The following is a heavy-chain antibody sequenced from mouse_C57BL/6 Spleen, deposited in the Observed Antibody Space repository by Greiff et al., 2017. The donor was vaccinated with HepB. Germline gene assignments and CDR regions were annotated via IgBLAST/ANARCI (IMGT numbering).Heavy chain of an antibody. V-gene: IGHV1-55*01. CDR2: IYPGSGST. CDR3: ASPSTVVAHYFDY. J-gene: IGHJ2*01. Sequence: VQLQQPGAELVKPGASVKMSCKASGYTFTSYWITWVKQRPGQGLEWIGDIYPGSGSTNYNEKFKSKATLTVDTSSSTAYMQLSSLTSEDSAVYYCASPSTVVAHYFDYWGQGTTLTVSS. CDR1: GYTFTSYW. D-gene: IGHD1-1*01.